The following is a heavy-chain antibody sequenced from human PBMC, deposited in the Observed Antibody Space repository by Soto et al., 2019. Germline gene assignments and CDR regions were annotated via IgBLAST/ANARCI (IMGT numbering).Heavy chain of an antibody. CDR1: SGSISSSSW. D-gene: IGHD2-21*02. J-gene: IGHJ5*02. V-gene: IGHV4-4*02. CDR3: ASSTDYTWFDP. CDR2: IYHSGST. Sequence: QVQLQESGPGLVKPSGTLSLTCAVSSGSISSSSWWSWVRQPPGKGLEWIGEIYHSGSTNYNPSLKSRVTISVDTSKNQFSLKLSSVSAADTVVYYCASSTDYTWFDPWGQGTLVTVSS.